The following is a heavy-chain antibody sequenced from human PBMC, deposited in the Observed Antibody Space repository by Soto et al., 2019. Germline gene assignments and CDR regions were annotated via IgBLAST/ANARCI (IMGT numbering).Heavy chain of an antibody. CDR2: IIPIFGTA. V-gene: IGHV1-69*06. CDR1: GGTFSSYA. Sequence: QVQLVQSGAEVKKPGSSVKVSCKASGGTFSSYAISWVRQAPGQGLEWMGGIIPIFGTANYAQKFQGRVTITADKSTSTAYMELSSLRSEDTAVYYCARALLRFDVTGIYYYYGMDVWGQGTTVTVSS. J-gene: IGHJ6*02. D-gene: IGHD3-3*01. CDR3: ARALLRFDVTGIYYYYGMDV.